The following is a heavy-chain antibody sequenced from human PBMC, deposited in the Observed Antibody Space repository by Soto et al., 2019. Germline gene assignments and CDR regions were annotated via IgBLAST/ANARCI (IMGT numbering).Heavy chain of an antibody. J-gene: IGHJ6*02. CDR2: ISAYNGNT. CDR1: GYTFTSYG. V-gene: IGHV1-18*01. Sequence: ASVKVSCKASGYTFTSYGISWVRQAPGQGLEWMGWISAYNGNTNYAQKLQGRVTMTTDTSTSTAYMELRSLRSDDTAVYYCAREEVVGAAPYYYGMDVWGQGTTVTV. CDR3: AREEVVGAAPYYYGMDV. D-gene: IGHD1-26*01.